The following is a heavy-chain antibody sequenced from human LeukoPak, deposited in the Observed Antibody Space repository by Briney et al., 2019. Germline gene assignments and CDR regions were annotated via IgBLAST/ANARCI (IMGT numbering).Heavy chain of an antibody. CDR3: ARWGVVGAAAVSY. J-gene: IGHJ4*02. V-gene: IGHV1-2*06. CDR1: GYTFTGYY. Sequence: ASVKVSCKASGYTFTGYYMHWVRQAPGQGLEWMGRINPNSGGTNYAQKFQGRVTMTRDTSISTAYMELSRLRSDDTAVYYCARWGVVGAAAVSYWGQGTLVTVSS. CDR2: INPNSGGT. D-gene: IGHD1-26*01.